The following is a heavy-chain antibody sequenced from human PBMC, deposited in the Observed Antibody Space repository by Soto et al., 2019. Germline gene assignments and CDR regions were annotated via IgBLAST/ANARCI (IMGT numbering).Heavy chain of an antibody. CDR1: GYTFTSYY. CDR3: ARGNIVLVPAARGWFDP. V-gene: IGHV1-46*01. CDR2: INPSGGST. J-gene: IGHJ5*02. D-gene: IGHD2-2*01. Sequence: QVQLVQSGAEVKKPGASVKVSCKASGYTFTSYYMQWVRQAPGQGLEWMGIINPSGGSTSYAQKFQRRVTMTRDTSTSTVYMELSSLRSEDTAVYYCARGNIVLVPAARGWFDPWGQGTLVTVSS.